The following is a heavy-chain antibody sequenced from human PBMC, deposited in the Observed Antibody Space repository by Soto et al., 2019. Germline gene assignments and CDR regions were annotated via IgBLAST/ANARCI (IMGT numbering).Heavy chain of an antibody. CDR2: IRNDGSNE. D-gene: IGHD2-8*01. CDR3: ARAGIYYWSGGVDY. Sequence: QVQLVESGGGVVQPGRSLRLSCAASGFTFSNYGMHWVRQVPGKGLEWVACIRNDGSNEIYVDSVKGRFTISRDNSKNALYLRMNSLRDGDTAMYYCARAGIYYWSGGVDYWGQGTLVTVSS. CDR1: GFTFSNYG. J-gene: IGHJ4*02. V-gene: IGHV3-33*01.